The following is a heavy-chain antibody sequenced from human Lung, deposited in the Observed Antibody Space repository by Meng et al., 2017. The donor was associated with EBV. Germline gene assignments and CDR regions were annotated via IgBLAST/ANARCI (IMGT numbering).Heavy chain of an antibody. V-gene: IGHV3-30-3*01. CDR2: ISNDGNNK. J-gene: IGHJ4*02. Sequence: QVQLGECGGCVVQAGRSLRLSCGASGFTFRIYAMHWIRQAPGKGLEWVAVISNDGNNKYYADSVKGRFTISRDDSKNTLSLQMNSLRAEDTAVYYCARGRVRGFFEHWGQGTLVTVSS. CDR1: GFTFRIYA. CDR3: ARGRVRGFFEH.